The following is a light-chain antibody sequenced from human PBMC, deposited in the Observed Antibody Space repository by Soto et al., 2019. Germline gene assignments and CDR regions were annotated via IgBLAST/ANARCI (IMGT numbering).Light chain of an antibody. CDR1: KLGDKY. J-gene: IGLJ1*01. V-gene: IGLV3-1*01. CDR2: QDS. CDR3: QAWDSSSYV. Sequence: SYELTQPPSVSVSPGQTVSITCSGDKLGDKYACWYQQKPGQSPVLVIYQDSKRPSGIPERFSGSNSGNTATLTISGTQPMDEADYYCQAWDSSSYVFGTGTKVTVL.